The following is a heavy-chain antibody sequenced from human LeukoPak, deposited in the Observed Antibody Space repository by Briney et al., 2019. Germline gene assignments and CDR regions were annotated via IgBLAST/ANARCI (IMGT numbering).Heavy chain of an antibody. J-gene: IGHJ5*02. CDR1: GGSFSGYY. Sequence: SETLSLTCAVYGGSFSGYYWSWIRQPPGKELEWIGEINHSGSTNYNPSLKSRVTISVDTSKNQFSLKLSSVTAADTAVYYCARDSRSGWGNWFDPWGQGTLVTVSS. CDR3: ARDSRSGWGNWFDP. V-gene: IGHV4-34*01. D-gene: IGHD6-19*01. CDR2: INHSGST.